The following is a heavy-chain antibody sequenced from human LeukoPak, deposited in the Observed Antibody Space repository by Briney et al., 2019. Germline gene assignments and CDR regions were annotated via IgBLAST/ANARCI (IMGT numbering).Heavy chain of an antibody. CDR1: GFTFSSYA. V-gene: IGHV3-53*01. J-gene: IGHJ4*02. CDR3: ARDRGSYYFDY. D-gene: IGHD1-26*01. Sequence: GGSLRLSCAASGFTFSSYAMSWVRQAPGKGLEWVSVLYSGGSTYYADSVKGRFTISRDNSKNTLYLQMNSLRVEDTAVYYCARDRGSYYFDYWGQGTLVTVSS. CDR2: LYSGGST.